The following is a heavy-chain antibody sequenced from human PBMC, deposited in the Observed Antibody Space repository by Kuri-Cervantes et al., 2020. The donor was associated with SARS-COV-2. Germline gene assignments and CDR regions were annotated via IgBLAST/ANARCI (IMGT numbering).Heavy chain of an antibody. D-gene: IGHD3-16*01. CDR1: GGSISSGGYY. Sequence: SETLSLTCTVSGGSISSGGYYWSWIRQPPGKGLEWIGYIYHSGSTYYNPSLKSRVTISVDRSKNQFSLKLSSVTAADTAVYYCALRTLPWYYYYMDVWGKGTAVTVSS. CDR3: ALRTLPWYYYYMDV. J-gene: IGHJ6*03. CDR2: IYHSGST. V-gene: IGHV4-30-2*01.